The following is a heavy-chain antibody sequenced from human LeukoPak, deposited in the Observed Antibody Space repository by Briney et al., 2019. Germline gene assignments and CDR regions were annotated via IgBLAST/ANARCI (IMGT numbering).Heavy chain of an antibody. CDR1: GFTFSTYT. CDR2: ISSSSSTI. CDR3: TIAADY. Sequence: GGSLRLSCAASGFTFSTYTMNWVRQAPGKGLEWVSYISSSSSTIYYADSVKGRFTISRDNAKNSLYLQMSSLRAEDTAVYYCTIAADYWGQGTLVTVSS. J-gene: IGHJ4*02. D-gene: IGHD6-13*01. V-gene: IGHV3-48*01.